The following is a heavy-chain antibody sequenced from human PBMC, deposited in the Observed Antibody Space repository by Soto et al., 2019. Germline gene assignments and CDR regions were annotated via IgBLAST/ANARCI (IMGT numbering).Heavy chain of an antibody. CDR3: ARDLRSGYCSGGSCSDY. Sequence: SDTLSLTCAVPGRSISSGRYSWSWIRQPPGKSLKKIGYIHHSGSAYYTPALKSRVTISVDRSKTQFSLKLTSVTAADTAVYYCARDLRSGYCSGGSCSDYWGQGTLVTVSS. V-gene: IGHV4-30-2*01. J-gene: IGHJ4*02. CDR1: GRSISSGRYS. CDR2: IHHSGSA. D-gene: IGHD2-15*01.